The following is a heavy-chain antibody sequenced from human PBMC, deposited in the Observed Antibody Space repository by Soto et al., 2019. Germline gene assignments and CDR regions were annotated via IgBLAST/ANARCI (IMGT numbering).Heavy chain of an antibody. CDR3: AREAGQLGYCGGGSCLFDV. Sequence: QVQLVQSGAEVKKPGSSVKVSCKSSGDIFSNYAFTWVRQAPGQGLEWMGRIIPIVRITNYAQKFQGRVKITADKSTNTAYMDLSSLRSEDTAVYYCAREAGQLGYCGGGSCLFDVWGQGTTVTVSS. J-gene: IGHJ6*02. CDR2: IIPIVRIT. CDR1: GDIFSNYA. V-gene: IGHV1-69*04. D-gene: IGHD2-15*01.